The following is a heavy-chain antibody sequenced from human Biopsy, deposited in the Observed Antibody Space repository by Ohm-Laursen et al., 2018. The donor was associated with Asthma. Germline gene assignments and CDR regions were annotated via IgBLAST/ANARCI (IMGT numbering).Heavy chain of an antibody. CDR1: GVDLSSYG. V-gene: IGHV3-30*18. Sequence: SLRLSCAASGVDLSSYGMNWVRQAPGKGLEWVAIIAYDGSKKYYADSVKGRFTISRDNSKNTLYLQMNSLRGEDTAVYYCAKGRYKWNDGYYGLDVWGQGTTVTVSS. D-gene: IGHD1-20*01. J-gene: IGHJ6*02. CDR3: AKGRYKWNDGYYGLDV. CDR2: IAYDGSKK.